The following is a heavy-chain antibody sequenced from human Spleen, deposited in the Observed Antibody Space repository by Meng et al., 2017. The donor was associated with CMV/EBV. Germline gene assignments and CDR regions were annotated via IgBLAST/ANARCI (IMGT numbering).Heavy chain of an antibody. J-gene: IGHJ4*02. D-gene: IGHD6-13*01. V-gene: IGHV3-30*02. CDR3: AKDPRKYTTSFYYFDY. CDR1: GFTFSSFG. CDR2: MPYDGNNK. Sequence: GGSLRLSCAASGFTFSSFGMHWVRQAPGEGLEWVAFMPYDGNNKYYAASVKGRFTISRDSFRSTLYLQMDSLGAEDTATYYCAKDPRKYTTSFYYFDYWGPGTLVTVSS.